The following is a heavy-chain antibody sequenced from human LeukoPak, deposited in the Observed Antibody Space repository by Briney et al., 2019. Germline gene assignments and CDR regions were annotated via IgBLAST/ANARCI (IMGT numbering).Heavy chain of an antibody. D-gene: IGHD4-17*01. V-gene: IGHV3-7*01. CDR2: IKEDGSEK. Sequence: GGSLRLSCAPSGFTFSSYWMSWVRQAPGKGLEWVANIKEDGSEKYYVDSVKGRFTISRDNAKNSLYLQMNSLRVEDTAVYYCARDEAYASDYWGQGTLVTVSS. J-gene: IGHJ4*02. CDR3: ARDEAYASDY. CDR1: GFTFSSYW.